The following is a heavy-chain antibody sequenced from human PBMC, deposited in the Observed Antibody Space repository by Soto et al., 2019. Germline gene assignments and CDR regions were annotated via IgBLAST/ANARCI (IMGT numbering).Heavy chain of an antibody. Sequence: QVPLVQAGAEVKKPGASVKVSCKASGYTFTGYYMHWVRQAPGQGLEWMGWVNPNSGGTNYAQKFQCWVTMTMDTSLSTACRELSRMRFDDTVVYYCARDVWNGGHYYYYGMDVWGQGTTVTVS. D-gene: IGHD1-1*01. CDR1: GYTFTGYY. J-gene: IGHJ6*02. V-gene: IGHV1-2*04. CDR3: ARDVWNGGHYYYYGMDV. CDR2: VNPNSGGT.